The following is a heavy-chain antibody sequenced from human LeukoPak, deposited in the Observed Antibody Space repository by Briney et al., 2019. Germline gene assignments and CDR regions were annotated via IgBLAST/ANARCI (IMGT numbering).Heavy chain of an antibody. Sequence: GGSLRLSCAASGFTFSSYALSWVRQAPGKGLEWVSAISGSGGSTYYADSVKGRLTISRDNSKNTLYLQMNSLRAEDTAVYYCAKDLFLEWLLVDYWGQGTLVTVSS. CDR3: AKDLFLEWLLVDY. D-gene: IGHD3-3*01. J-gene: IGHJ4*02. CDR1: GFTFSSYA. V-gene: IGHV3-23*01. CDR2: ISGSGGST.